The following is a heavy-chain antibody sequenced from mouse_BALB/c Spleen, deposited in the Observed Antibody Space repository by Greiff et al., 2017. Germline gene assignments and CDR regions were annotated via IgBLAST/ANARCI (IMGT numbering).Heavy chain of an antibody. Sequence: EVQLQQSGPDLVKPSQSLSLTCTVTGYSITSDYAWNWIRQFPGNKLEWMGYISYSGSTSYNPSLKSRISITRDTSKNQFFLQLNSVTTEDTATYYCAKFSYYGNYEGFAYWGQGTLVTVSA. V-gene: IGHV3-2*02. CDR1: GYSITSDYA. CDR2: ISYSGST. D-gene: IGHD2-10*01. J-gene: IGHJ3*01. CDR3: AKFSYYGNYEGFAY.